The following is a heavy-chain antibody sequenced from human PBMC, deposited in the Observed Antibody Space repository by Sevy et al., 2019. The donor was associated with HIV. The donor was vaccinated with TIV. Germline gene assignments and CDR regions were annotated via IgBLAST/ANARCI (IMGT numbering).Heavy chain of an antibody. CDR3: TGRWVDP. CDR1: GFSFGDSP. J-gene: IGHJ5*02. Sequence: GGSLRLSCAASGFSFGDSPIYWVRQASGKGLDWVGRIRGKSTNYATSYDVSVRDRFTICRDDSKNTAYRQMNSLEAGDTAVYYCTGRWVDPWGQGSLVTVSS. CDR2: IRGKSTNYAT. V-gene: IGHV3-73*01. D-gene: IGHD1-26*01.